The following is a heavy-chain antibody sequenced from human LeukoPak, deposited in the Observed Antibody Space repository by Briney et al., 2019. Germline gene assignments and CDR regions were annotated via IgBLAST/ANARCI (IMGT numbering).Heavy chain of an antibody. V-gene: IGHV3-23*01. CDR1: GFTFSSYA. D-gene: IGHD6-13*01. CDR2: ISGSGGST. J-gene: IGHJ3*02. Sequence: GGSLRLSCEASGFTFSSYAMSWVRQAPGKGLEWVSAISGSGGSTYYADSVKGRFTISRDKSKNTLYLQMNSLRAEDTAVYYCAKAPGYSSSWYPGAFDIWGQGTMVTVSS. CDR3: AKAPGYSSSWYPGAFDI.